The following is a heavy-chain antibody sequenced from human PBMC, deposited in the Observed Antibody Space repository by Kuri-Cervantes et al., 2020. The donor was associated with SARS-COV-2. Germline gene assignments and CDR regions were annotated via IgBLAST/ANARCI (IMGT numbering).Heavy chain of an antibody. Sequence: GSVKVSCKASGYTFTSYYMHWVRQAAGQGLEWMGIINPSGGSTSYAQKFQGRVTITADESTSTAYMELSSLRSEDTAVYYCAKDRRAGVPAAIPGSHAFDIWGQGTMVTVSS. CDR1: GYTFTSYY. J-gene: IGHJ3*02. CDR3: AKDRRAGVPAAIPGSHAFDI. CDR2: INPSGGST. D-gene: IGHD2-2*02. V-gene: IGHV1-46*01.